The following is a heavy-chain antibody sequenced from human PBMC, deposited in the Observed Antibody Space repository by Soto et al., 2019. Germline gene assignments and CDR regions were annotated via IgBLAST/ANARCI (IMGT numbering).Heavy chain of an antibody. CDR1: GFTFSSYG. Sequence: GGSLRLSCAASGFTFSSYGMHWVRQAPGKGLEWVAVISYDGSNKYYADSVKGRFTISRDNSKNTLYLQMNSLRAEDTAVYYCVTHSSGYYLPIDAFDIWGQGTMVTVSS. J-gene: IGHJ3*02. D-gene: IGHD3-22*01. V-gene: IGHV3-30*03. CDR2: ISYDGSNK. CDR3: VTHSSGYYLPIDAFDI.